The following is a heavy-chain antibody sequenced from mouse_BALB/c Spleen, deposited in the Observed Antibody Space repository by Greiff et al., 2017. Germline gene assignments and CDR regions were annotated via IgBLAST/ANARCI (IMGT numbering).Heavy chain of an antibody. Sequence: EVQVVESGGGSVQPGGSRKLSCAASGFTFSSFGMHWVRQAPEKGLEWVAYISSGSSTIYYADTVKGRFTISRDNPKNTLFLQMTSLRSEDTAMYYCARPTMLFMDYWGQGTSVTVSS. CDR2: ISSGSSTI. CDR3: ARPTMLFMDY. D-gene: IGHD2-10*01. V-gene: IGHV5-17*02. J-gene: IGHJ4*01. CDR1: GFTFSSFG.